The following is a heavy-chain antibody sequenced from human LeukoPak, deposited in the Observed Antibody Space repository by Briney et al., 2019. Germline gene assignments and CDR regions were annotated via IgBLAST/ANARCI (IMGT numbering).Heavy chain of an antibody. D-gene: IGHD2-21*01. V-gene: IGHV4-61*02. J-gene: IGHJ3*01. Sequence: SETLSLTCTVSGGSISSGSYYWSWIRQPAGKGLEWIGRIYTSGSTNYNPSLKSRVTISVDTSKNQFSLKLSSVTAADTAVYYCARFRMTAYATAAFDLWGQGTLVTVSS. CDR2: IYTSGST. CDR3: ARFRMTAYATAAFDL. CDR1: GGSISSGSYY.